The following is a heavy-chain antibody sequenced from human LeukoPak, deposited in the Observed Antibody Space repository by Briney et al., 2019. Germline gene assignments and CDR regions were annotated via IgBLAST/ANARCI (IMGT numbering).Heavy chain of an antibody. CDR3: ARAAHWGFSFDY. CDR2: IRYDGSNK. Sequence: GGSLRLSCAASGFTFSSYGMHWVRQAPGKGVEGVAFIRYDGSNKNYADSVKGRLTISRDISKNTLYVQMNSLRPEDTAVYYCARAAHWGFSFDYWGQGTLVTGSS. CDR1: GFTFSSYG. V-gene: IGHV3-30*02. J-gene: IGHJ4*02. D-gene: IGHD3-16*01.